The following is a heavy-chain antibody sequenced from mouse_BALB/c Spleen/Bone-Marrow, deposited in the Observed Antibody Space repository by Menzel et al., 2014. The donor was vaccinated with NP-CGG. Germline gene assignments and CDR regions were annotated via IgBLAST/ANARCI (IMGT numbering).Heavy chain of an antibody. D-gene: IGHD4-1*01. Sequence: VQLQQSGPGLVKPSQTVSLTCTVTGISITTGNYRWSWIRQFPGNKLDWIGYIYYSGTITYNPSLTSRTTITRDTSKNQFFLEMNSLTAEDTATYYCAREGGGLGHSDYWGQGTTLTVSS. CDR2: IYYSGTI. J-gene: IGHJ2*01. CDR3: AREGGGLGHSDY. V-gene: IGHV3-5*02. CDR1: GISITTGNYR.